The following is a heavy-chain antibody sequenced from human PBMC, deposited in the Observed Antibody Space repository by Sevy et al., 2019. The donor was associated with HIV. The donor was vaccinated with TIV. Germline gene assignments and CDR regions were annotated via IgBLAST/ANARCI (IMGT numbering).Heavy chain of an antibody. CDR3: ARTGIRDKYYFDY. V-gene: IGHV4-61*02. Sequence: SDTLSLTCTVSGGSISSGSYYWSWIRQPAGKGLEWIGRIYTSGSTNYNPSLKSRVTMSVDTSKNQFSLKVSAVTAADTAVYYCARTGIRDKYYFDYWGQGTLVTVSS. CDR1: GGSISSGSYY. J-gene: IGHJ4*02. D-gene: IGHD3-3*02. CDR2: IYTSGST.